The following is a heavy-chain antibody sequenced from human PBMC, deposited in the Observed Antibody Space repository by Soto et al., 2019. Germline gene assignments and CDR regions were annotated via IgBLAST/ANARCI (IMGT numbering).Heavy chain of an antibody. CDR1: GFTFSSYA. J-gene: IGHJ4*02. D-gene: IGHD2-2*01. CDR2: ISGSGGST. CDR3: AKDRYCSSNSCYADY. Sequence: VGSLRLSCAASGFTFSSYAVSCVRHSPGKGLEWVSAISGSGGSTYYADSVKGRFTISRDNSKNTLYLQMNSLRAEDTAVYYCAKDRYCSSNSCYADYWGQGTLVTGSS. V-gene: IGHV3-23*01.